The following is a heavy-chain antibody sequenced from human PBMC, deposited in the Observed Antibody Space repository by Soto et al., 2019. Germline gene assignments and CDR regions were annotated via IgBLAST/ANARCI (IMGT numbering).Heavy chain of an antibody. V-gene: IGHV3-48*03. D-gene: IGHD6-6*01. CDR3: ARESIAAPNWFDP. CDR1: GFTFRNFE. Sequence: PGGSLRLSCAASGFTFRNFEMNWVRQVPGKGLEWISYISSSGSKRYYADSVKGRFIVSRDNSNDSLFLEMNSLRDEDTGVYYCARESIAAPNWFDPWGPGTLVTVSS. J-gene: IGHJ5*02. CDR2: ISSSGSKR.